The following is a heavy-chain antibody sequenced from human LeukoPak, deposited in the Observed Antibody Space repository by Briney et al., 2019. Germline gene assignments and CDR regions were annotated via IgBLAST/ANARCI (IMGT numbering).Heavy chain of an antibody. J-gene: IGHJ4*02. CDR1: GGSISSGGYS. CDR2: IYHSGST. V-gene: IGHV4-30-2*01. Sequence: SQTLSLTCAVSGGSISSGGYSWSWIRQPPGKGLEWIGYIYHSGSTYYNPSLKSRVTISVDRSKNQFSLKLSSVTAADTAVYYCARVHNNLDYGDFFDYWGQGTLVTVSS. CDR3: ARVHNNLDYGDFFDY. D-gene: IGHD4-17*01.